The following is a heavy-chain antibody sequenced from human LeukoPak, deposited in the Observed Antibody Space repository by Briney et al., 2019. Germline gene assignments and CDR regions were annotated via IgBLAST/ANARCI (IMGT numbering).Heavy chain of an antibody. CDR1: GFIFSSYS. D-gene: IGHD2-2*01. V-gene: IGHV3-48*04. J-gene: IGHJ6*03. Sequence: GGSLRLSCAASGFIFSSYSMNWVRQAPGKGLEWVSYISSSSSTIYYADSVRGRFTISRDNAKNSLYLQVNSLRAEDTAVYYCASPGYCSSTSCYGGLDYYYYMDVWGKGTTVTVSS. CDR3: ASPGYCSSTSCYGGLDYYYYMDV. CDR2: ISSSSSTI.